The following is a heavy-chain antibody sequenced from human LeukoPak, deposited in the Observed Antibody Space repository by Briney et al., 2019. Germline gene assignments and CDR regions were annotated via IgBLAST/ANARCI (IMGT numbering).Heavy chain of an antibody. CDR1: GYTFTSYD. D-gene: IGHD2-15*01. J-gene: IGHJ5*02. Sequence: ASVRVSCTASGYTFTSYDINWVRQAPGQGLEWMGWTNPNSGNTGYAQKFQGRVTMTRNTSISTAYMELSSLRSEDTAVYYCARLSWDCSGGSCSFWFDPWGQGTLVTVSS. V-gene: IGHV1-8*01. CDR3: ARLSWDCSGGSCSFWFDP. CDR2: TNPNSGNT.